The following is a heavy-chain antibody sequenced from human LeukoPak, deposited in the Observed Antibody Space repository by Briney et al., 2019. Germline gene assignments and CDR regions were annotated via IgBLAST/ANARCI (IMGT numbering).Heavy chain of an antibody. J-gene: IGHJ4*02. CDR2: ISADSATT. V-gene: IGHV3-23*01. CDR1: GFTFSRSG. CDR3: ARKSASGNYPLDY. Sequence: GGSLRLSCAASGFTFSRSGMHWVRQAPGKGLEWVSVISADSATTFYADSVKGRFTISRDNAKNTVFLQMSSLRAEDTALYYCARKSASGNYPLDYWGQGTLVTVSS. D-gene: IGHD3-10*01.